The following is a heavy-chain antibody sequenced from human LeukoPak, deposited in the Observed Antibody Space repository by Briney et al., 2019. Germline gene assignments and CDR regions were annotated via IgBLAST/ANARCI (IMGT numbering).Heavy chain of an antibody. V-gene: IGHV3-21*01. CDR2: ISSTSSYI. J-gene: IGHJ4*02. CDR3: ARDQGIAVAGYVD. CDR1: GFTFSSYA. D-gene: IGHD6-19*01. Sequence: PGGSLRLSCAASGFTFSSYAMSWVRQAPGKGLEWVSAISSTSSYIYYADSVKGRFTISRDNAKNSLYLQMNSLRAEDTAMYYCARDQGIAVAGYVDWGQGTLVTVSS.